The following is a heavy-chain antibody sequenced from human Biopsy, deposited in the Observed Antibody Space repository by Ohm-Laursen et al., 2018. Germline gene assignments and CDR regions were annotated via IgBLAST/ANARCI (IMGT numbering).Heavy chain of an antibody. CDR3: VRGVDYYDPYHYYALDV. J-gene: IGHJ6*02. V-gene: IGHV4-34*01. CDR1: GESFNGYY. CDR2: INHSGRT. Sequence: DTLSLTCAVYGESFNGYYWSWIRQTPGKGLEWIGEINHSGRTNHNPSLKSRVTISVDTSKNQFSLKVRSVTAADTAVYYCVRGVDYYDPYHYYALDVWGQGTTVTVSS. D-gene: IGHD3-22*01.